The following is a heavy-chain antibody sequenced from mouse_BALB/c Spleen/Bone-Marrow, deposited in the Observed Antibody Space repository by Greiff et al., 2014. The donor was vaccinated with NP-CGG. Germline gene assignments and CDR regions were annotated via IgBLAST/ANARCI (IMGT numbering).Heavy chain of an antibody. Sequence: VKLMESGPGLVKPGALVKISCKASGYTFTSYDINWVKQRPGQGLEWIGWIYPGDGSTKYNEKFKGKATLTADKSSSTAYMQLSSLTSENSAVYFCARNGNYRYAMDYWGQGTSVTVSS. D-gene: IGHD2-1*01. CDR3: ARNGNYRYAMDY. CDR2: IYPGDGST. CDR1: GYTFTSYD. J-gene: IGHJ4*01. V-gene: IGHV1S56*01.